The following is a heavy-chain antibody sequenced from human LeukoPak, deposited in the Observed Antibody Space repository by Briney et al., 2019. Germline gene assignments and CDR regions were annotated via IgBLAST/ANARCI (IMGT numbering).Heavy chain of an antibody. D-gene: IGHD6-13*01. CDR2: IIPIFGTA. J-gene: IGHJ4*02. CDR1: GRTFSSYA. CDR3: ARDLVAAAGHHYWDY. Sequence: EASVKVSCKASGRTFSSYAITSVRQAPGQGLEWMGGIIPIFGTANYAQKFQGRVTITADESTSTAYMELSSLRSEDTAVYYCARDLVAAAGHHYWDYWGQGTLVTVSS. V-gene: IGHV1-69*01.